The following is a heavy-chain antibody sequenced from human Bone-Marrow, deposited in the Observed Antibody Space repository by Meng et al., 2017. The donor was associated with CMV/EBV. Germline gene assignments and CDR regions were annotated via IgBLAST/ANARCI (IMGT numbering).Heavy chain of an antibody. CDR1: GDSVSSNSAA. Sequence: SGDSVSSNSAAWNWIRQSPSRGLEWLGRTYYRSKWYNNYAVSVKSRVTINPDTSKNQFSLQLNSVTPEDTAVYYCASLHSGSHLDRDYWGQGTLVTAPQ. CDR3: ASLHSGSHLDRDY. J-gene: IGHJ4*02. D-gene: IGHD1-26*01. V-gene: IGHV6-1*01. CDR2: TYYRSKWYN.